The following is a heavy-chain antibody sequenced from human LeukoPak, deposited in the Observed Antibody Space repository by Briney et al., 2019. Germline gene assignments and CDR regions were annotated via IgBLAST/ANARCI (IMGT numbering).Heavy chain of an antibody. D-gene: IGHD2-2*01. Sequence: SETLSLTCAVYGGSFSGYYWSWIRQPPGKGLEWIGEINRSGSTNYNPSLKSRVTISVDTSKNQFSLKLSSVTAADTAVYYCARFRSIDIVVVPAAMSRNNWFDPWGQGTLVTVSS. J-gene: IGHJ5*02. CDR2: INRSGST. CDR1: GGSFSGYY. CDR3: ARFRSIDIVVVPAAMSRNNWFDP. V-gene: IGHV4-34*01.